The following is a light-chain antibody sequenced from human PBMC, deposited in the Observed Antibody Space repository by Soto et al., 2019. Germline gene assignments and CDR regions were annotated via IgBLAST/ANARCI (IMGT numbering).Light chain of an antibody. CDR3: QQANILPPV. J-gene: IGKJ4*01. CDR1: QDIRSR. CDR2: SAT. V-gene: IGKV1-12*01. Sequence: IEMTQSPSSVSASVGDRVTITCRASQDIRSRLAWYQHKPGEAPNLLIYSATTLQSGVPYRFSGSGSGTYFTLTISSLQAEDFATYYCQQANILPPVFGGGTRVEI.